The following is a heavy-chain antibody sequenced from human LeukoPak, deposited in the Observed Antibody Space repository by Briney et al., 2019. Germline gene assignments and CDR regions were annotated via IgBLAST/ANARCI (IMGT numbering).Heavy chain of an antibody. CDR1: GFTFDDYA. CDR2: ISWNSGSI. Sequence: PGGSLSLSCAASGFTFDDYAMHWARQAPGKGLEWVSGISWNSGSIGYADSVKGRFTISRDNAKNSLYLQMNSLRAEDMALYYCAKDWSYDSSGYYDYWGQGTLVTVSS. D-gene: IGHD3-22*01. V-gene: IGHV3-9*03. CDR3: AKDWSYDSSGYYDY. J-gene: IGHJ4*02.